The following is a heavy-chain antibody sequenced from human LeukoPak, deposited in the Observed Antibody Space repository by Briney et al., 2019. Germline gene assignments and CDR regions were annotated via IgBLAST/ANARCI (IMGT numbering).Heavy chain of an antibody. J-gene: IGHJ4*02. V-gene: IGHV5-51*01. D-gene: IGHD2-2*01. CDR1: GYSFTNYG. Sequence: GESLKISCKGSGYSFTNYGIGWVRQMPGKGLEWMGIIYPGDSDTRYSPSFQGQVTISADKSISTAYLQWSSLKASDTAMYYCASPTGIGYCSSTSCYALGWGQGTLVTVSS. CDR3: ASPTGIGYCSSTSCYALG. CDR2: IYPGDSDT.